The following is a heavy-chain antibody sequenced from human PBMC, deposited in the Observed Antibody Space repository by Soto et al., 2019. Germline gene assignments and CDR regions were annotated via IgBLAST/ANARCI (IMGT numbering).Heavy chain of an antibody. J-gene: IGHJ4*02. CDR2: INPILSMS. V-gene: IGHV1-69*02. D-gene: IGHD3-10*01. Sequence: QVQLVQSGAEEKRPGSSVKVSCKASGDTFTFYSINWVRQAPGLGLEWMGRINPILSMSNYAQRFQGRVTMTADKSTSTAYMELSSLRSEDTAIYYCASSYGSGYRAFDYWGQGALVTGSS. CDR3: ASSYGSGYRAFDY. CDR1: GDTFTFYS.